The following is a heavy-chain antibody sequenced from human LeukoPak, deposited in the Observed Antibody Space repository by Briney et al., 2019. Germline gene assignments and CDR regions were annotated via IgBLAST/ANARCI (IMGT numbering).Heavy chain of an antibody. V-gene: IGHV1-8*01. CDR1: GYTFTSFD. Sequence: ASVKVSCKASGYTFTSFDIHWVRQATGQGFEWMGWMNPNSGDTGFAQKFQGRITMTRDISISTAYKELSSLTSDEADVYYCTRVDRLSDSWGQGTLLTLPS. J-gene: IGHJ5*01. CDR2: MNPNSGDT. CDR3: TRVDRLSDS.